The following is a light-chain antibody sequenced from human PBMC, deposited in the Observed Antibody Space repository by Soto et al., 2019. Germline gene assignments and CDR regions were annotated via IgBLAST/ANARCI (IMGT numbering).Light chain of an antibody. CDR3: SSYASGSTRV. V-gene: IGLV2-14*01. Sequence: QSVLTQPASVSGSPGQSITISCTGTTSDVGGYDYVSWYQQHPGKAPKLMIYEVRNRPSGVSNRFSGSKSGNTASLTISGLQAEDEADYYCSSYASGSTRVFGGGTKVTVL. CDR2: EVR. CDR1: TSDVGGYDY. J-gene: IGLJ3*02.